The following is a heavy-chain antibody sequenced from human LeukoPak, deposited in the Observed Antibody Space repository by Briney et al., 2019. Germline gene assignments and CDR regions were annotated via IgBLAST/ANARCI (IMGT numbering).Heavy chain of an antibody. D-gene: IGHD4-23*01. J-gene: IGHJ4*02. CDR2: IYYSGST. V-gene: IGHV4-59*01. CDR1: GGSISSYY. Sequence: PSETLSLTCTVSGGSISSYYWSWIRQPPGKGLEWIGYIYYSGSTNYNPSLKSRVTISVDTSKNQFSLKLSSVTAADTAMYYCARGLRWYFDYWGQGTLVTVSS. CDR3: ARGLRWYFDY.